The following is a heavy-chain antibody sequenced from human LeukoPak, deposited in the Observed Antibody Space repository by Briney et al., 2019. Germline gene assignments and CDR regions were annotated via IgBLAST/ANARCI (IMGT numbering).Heavy chain of an antibody. J-gene: IGHJ4*02. CDR3: ATDPCKTTLCRFDY. D-gene: IGHD1/OR15-1a*01. Sequence: GGSLRLSCAASGFTFSNYAMSWVRQAPGKGLEWVSSISDSGGSTYYADSGKGRFTISRDSSKNTLSLQINSLRADDTAVYYCATDPCKTTLCRFDYWGQGTQVTVSS. CDR2: ISDSGGST. V-gene: IGHV3-23*01. CDR1: GFTFSNYA.